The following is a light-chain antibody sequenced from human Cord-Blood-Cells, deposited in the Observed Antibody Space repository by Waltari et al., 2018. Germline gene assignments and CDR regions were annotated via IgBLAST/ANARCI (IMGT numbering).Light chain of an antibody. Sequence: IQMTQSPSTLSASVGDRVTIPCRASQSISSWLAWYQRKPGKAPKVLLYDASSLEIGVPSRFSVSGSGTEFTLTISSLQADEFATYYCQQYNSYWTFGQGTKVESK. J-gene: IGKJ1*01. CDR1: QSISSW. CDR3: QQYNSYWT. CDR2: DAS. V-gene: IGKV1-5*01.